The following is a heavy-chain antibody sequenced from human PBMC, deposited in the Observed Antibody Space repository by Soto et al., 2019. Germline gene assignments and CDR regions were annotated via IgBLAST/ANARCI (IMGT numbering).Heavy chain of an antibody. CDR2: IYYSGST. D-gene: IGHD2-8*01. Sequence: SETLSLTCTVSGGSISSSSYYWGWIRQPPGKGLEWIGSIYYSGSTYYNPSLKSRVTMSVDTSKNQFSLKLSSVTAADTAVYYCARQDCTNGVCSKVDYWGQGTLVTVSS. CDR3: ARQDCTNGVCSKVDY. CDR1: GGSISSSSYY. V-gene: IGHV4-39*01. J-gene: IGHJ4*01.